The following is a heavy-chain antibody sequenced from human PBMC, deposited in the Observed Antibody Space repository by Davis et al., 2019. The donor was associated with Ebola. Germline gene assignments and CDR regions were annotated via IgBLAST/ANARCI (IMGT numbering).Heavy chain of an antibody. CDR1: GGSISSYY. V-gene: IGHV4-59*01. CDR2: IYYSGST. Sequence: MPSETLSLTCTVSGGSISSYYWSWIRQPPGKGLEWIGYIYYSGSTNYNPSLKSRVTISVDTSKNQFSLKLSSVTAADTAVYYCARETIFGVVISGAFGIWGQGTMVTVSS. D-gene: IGHD3-3*01. J-gene: IGHJ3*02. CDR3: ARETIFGVVISGAFGI.